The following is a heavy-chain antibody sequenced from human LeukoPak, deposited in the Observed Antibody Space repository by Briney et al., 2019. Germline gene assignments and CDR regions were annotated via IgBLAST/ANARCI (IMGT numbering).Heavy chain of an antibody. J-gene: IGHJ4*02. CDR3: AKREVSYFDY. CDR2: ISYAGSSK. CDR1: GFTFSTYG. Sequence: GGSLRLSCAASGFTFSTYGMHWVSQAPGKGLEWVALISYAGSSKYYADSVKGRFTISRDNSKNTLYLQMNSLRAEDTAVYYCAKREVSYFDYWGQGTLVTVSS. V-gene: IGHV3-30*18. D-gene: IGHD1-26*01.